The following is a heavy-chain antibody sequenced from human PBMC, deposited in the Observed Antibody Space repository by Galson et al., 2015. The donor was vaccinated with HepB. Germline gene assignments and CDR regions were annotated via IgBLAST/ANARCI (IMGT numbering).Heavy chain of an antibody. Sequence: SLRLSCAASGFSFSSYAMSWVRQAPGKGLEWVSAISASGTSTFYADSVKGRFTISRDSSKNTLYLQMNSLRAEDTALYYCAKDPICNYASYFDYWGQGTLVTVSS. CDR2: ISASGTST. CDR1: GFSFSSYA. V-gene: IGHV3-23*01. D-gene: IGHD3-10*01. CDR3: AKDPICNYASYFDY. J-gene: IGHJ4*02.